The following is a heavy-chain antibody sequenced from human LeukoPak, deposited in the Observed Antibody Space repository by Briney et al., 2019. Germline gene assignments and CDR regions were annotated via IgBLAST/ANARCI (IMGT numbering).Heavy chain of an antibody. CDR3: ARLDYRASFYFDY. J-gene: IGHJ4*02. Sequence: PGGSLRLSCAASGFTVSSNYMSWVRQAPGKGLEWGSVIYSGGSTYYADSVKGRFTIFRDNSKNTLYLQMNSLRGEDTAVYYCARLDYRASFYFDYWGQGTLVTVSS. D-gene: IGHD1-26*01. V-gene: IGHV3-53*01. CDR1: GFTVSSNY. CDR2: IYSGGST.